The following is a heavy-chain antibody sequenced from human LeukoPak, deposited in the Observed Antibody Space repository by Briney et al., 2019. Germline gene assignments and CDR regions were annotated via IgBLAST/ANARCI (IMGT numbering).Heavy chain of an antibody. V-gene: IGHV3-21*01. J-gene: IGHJ4*02. CDR3: AKDPSYAPLYYFDY. Sequence: GGSLRLSCAASGFTFSSYSMNWVRQAPGKGLEWVSSISSSSSYIYYADSVKGRFTISRDNAKNSLYLQMNSLRAEDTAVYYCAKDPSYAPLYYFDYWGQGTLVTVSS. CDR2: ISSSSSYI. CDR1: GFTFSSYS. D-gene: IGHD2-2*01.